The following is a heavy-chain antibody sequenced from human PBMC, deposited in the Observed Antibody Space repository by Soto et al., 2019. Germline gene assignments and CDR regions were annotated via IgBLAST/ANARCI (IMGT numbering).Heavy chain of an antibody. Sequence: SETLSLTCTVSVYSISSGSYWAWIRQPPGKGPEWIASIYHGGTTFYNPSLKSRITISVDTSNNQFSLKLTSVTAADTAVYYCARVHVMVVAGSTFDYWGQGTLVTVSS. J-gene: IGHJ4*02. CDR1: VYSISSGSY. CDR3: ARVHVMVVAGSTFDY. CDR2: IYHGGTT. V-gene: IGHV4-38-2*02. D-gene: IGHD6-19*01.